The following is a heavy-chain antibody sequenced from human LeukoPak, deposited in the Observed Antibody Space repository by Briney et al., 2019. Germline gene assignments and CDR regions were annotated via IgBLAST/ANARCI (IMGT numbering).Heavy chain of an antibody. Sequence: GGSRRLSCAASGFTFDDYAMHWVRQAPGKGLEWVSGISWNSGSVGYADSVKGRFTISRDNANNSLYLQMSSLRAEDTALYYCAKDRRQQLVYGMDVWGQGTTVTVSS. CDR1: GFTFDDYA. V-gene: IGHV3-9*01. D-gene: IGHD6-13*01. CDR2: ISWNSGSV. J-gene: IGHJ6*02. CDR3: AKDRRQQLVYGMDV.